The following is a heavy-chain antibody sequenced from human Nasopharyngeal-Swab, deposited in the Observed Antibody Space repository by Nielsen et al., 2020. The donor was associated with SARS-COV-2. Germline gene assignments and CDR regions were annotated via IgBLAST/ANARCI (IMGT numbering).Heavy chain of an antibody. Sequence: ASVKVSCKASGGTFTSYDINWVRQATGQGLEWMGWMNPNSGNTGYAQKFQGRVTMTRNTSISTAYMELSSLRSEDTAVYYCARGRREWLLYRFYYYYMDVWGKGTTVTVSS. CDR3: ARGRREWLLYRFYYYYMDV. J-gene: IGHJ6*03. CDR2: MNPNSGNT. D-gene: IGHD3-3*01. V-gene: IGHV1-8*01. CDR1: GGTFTSYD.